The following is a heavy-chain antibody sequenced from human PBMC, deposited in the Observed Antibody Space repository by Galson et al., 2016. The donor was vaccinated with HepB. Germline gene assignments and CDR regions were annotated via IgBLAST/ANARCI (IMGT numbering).Heavy chain of an antibody. J-gene: IGHJ4*02. CDR2: ICYDGGNK. CDR3: AREFKIAAPGVLDY. D-gene: IGHD6-13*01. V-gene: IGHV3-33*01. Sequence: SLRLSCAASGFTFSSYGMHWVRQAPGKGLEWVSVICYDGGNKYYGDSVKGRFTISRDNSKNTLYLQMNSLRAEDTAVYYCAREFKIAAPGVLDYWGQGTLVTVSS. CDR1: GFTFSSYG.